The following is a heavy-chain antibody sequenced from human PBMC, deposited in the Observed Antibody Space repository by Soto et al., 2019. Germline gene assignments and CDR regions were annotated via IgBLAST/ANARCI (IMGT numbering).Heavy chain of an antibody. CDR2: ISSSSSYI. CDR1: GFSFRSYY. Sequence: LRLSCAASGFSFRSYYMNWVRQAPGKGLEWVSSISSSSSYINYADSVKGRFTISRDNAKNSLYLQMNSLRAEDTAVYYCARVGTYYGSGSPYYSDYWGQGTLVTVSS. J-gene: IGHJ4*02. D-gene: IGHD3-10*01. CDR3: ARVGTYYGSGSPYYSDY. V-gene: IGHV3-21*01.